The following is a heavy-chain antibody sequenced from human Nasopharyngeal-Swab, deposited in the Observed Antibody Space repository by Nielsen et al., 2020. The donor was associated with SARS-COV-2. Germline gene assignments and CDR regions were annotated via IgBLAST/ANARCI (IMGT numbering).Heavy chain of an antibody. CDR2: IYYSGST. J-gene: IGHJ5*02. Sequence: RQAPGKGLEWIDYIYYSGSTNYNPSFESRVIMSVDTSRNQFSLKLNSVTAADTAVYYCARGAYCSGGSCYSSTTGSFAPWGQGILVTVSS. D-gene: IGHD2-15*01. CDR3: ARGAYCSGGSCYSSTTGSFAP. V-gene: IGHV4-59*01.